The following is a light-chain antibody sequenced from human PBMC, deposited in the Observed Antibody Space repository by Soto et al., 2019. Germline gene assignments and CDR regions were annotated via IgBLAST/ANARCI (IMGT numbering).Light chain of an antibody. CDR1: QSVRTN. CDR2: GAS. Sequence: IVMTQSPATLSLSPGDRVTLSCRASQSVRTNSAWYQQRPGQAPRLLFYGASTRATGIPARFSGSGSGTEFTLTISSLKSEDFAVYYCQQYNNWPETFGQGTKVDIK. CDR3: QQYNNWPET. V-gene: IGKV3-15*01. J-gene: IGKJ1*01.